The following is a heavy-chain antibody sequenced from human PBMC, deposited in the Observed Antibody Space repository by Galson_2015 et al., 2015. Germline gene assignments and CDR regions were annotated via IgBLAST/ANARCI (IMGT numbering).Heavy chain of an antibody. V-gene: IGHV3-30*03. D-gene: IGHD3-10*01. J-gene: IGHJ4*02. CDR3: AERGPPDY. Sequence: SLRLSCAASGITFSSYGLYWVRQAPGKGLEWVAVKTYDGRYKFYAESVKGRFTISRDIPKNMLYLQMNSLKNEDTAVYYCAERGPPDYWGQGTLVTVSS. CDR2: KTYDGRYK. CDR1: GITFSSYG.